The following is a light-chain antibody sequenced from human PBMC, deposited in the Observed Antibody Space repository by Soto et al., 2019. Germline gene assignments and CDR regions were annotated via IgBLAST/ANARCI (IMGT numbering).Light chain of an antibody. V-gene: IGLV2-23*01. CDR3: CSYAGSSTLVV. CDR1: SSDVGSYNL. Sequence: QSVLTQPASVSGSPGQSITISCTGTSSDVGSYNLVSWYQPHPGKAPKLMIYEGSKRPSGVSNRFSGSKSGNTASLTISGLQAEDEADYYCCSYAGSSTLVVFGGGTKLTVL. J-gene: IGLJ2*01. CDR2: EGS.